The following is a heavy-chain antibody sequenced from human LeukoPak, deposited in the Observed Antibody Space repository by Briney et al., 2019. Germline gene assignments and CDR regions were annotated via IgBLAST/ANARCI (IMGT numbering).Heavy chain of an antibody. J-gene: IGHJ6*03. D-gene: IGHD1-14*01. CDR2: INPSGGST. CDR1: GYTFTSYY. V-gene: IGHV1-46*01. Sequence: ASVKVSCKASGYTFTSYYMHWVRQAPGQGLEWMGIINPSGGSTSYAQKFQGRVTMTRDMSTSTVYMELSSLRSEDTAVYYCASGMTESYYYYHMDVWGKGTTVTVSS. CDR3: ASGMTESYYYYHMDV.